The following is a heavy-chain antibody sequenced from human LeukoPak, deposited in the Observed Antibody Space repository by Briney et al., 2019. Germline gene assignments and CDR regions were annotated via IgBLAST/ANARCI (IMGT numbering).Heavy chain of an antibody. CDR2: ISYDGSNK. CDR1: GFTFSSYG. V-gene: IGHV3-30*18. J-gene: IGHJ6*02. Sequence: PGGSLRLSCAASGFTFSSYGMHWVRQAPGKGLEWVAVISYDGSNKYYADSVTGRFTISRDNSKNTLYLQMNSLRAEDTAVYYCAKDLRYYGSGTQYYYYYGMDVWGQGTTVTVS. D-gene: IGHD3-10*01. CDR3: AKDLRYYGSGTQYYYYYGMDV.